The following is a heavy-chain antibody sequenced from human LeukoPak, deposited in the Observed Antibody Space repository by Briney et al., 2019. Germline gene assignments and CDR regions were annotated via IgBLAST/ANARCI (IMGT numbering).Heavy chain of an antibody. Sequence: GGSLRLSCAASGFTFSSYSMNWVRQAPGKGLEWVSAISGSGGSTYYADSVKGRFTISRDNSKKTLYLQMNSLRAEDTAVYYCAKVAEMATIGGLDYWGQGTLVTVSA. CDR1: GFTFSSYS. J-gene: IGHJ4*02. CDR3: AKVAEMATIGGLDY. CDR2: ISGSGGST. D-gene: IGHD5-24*01. V-gene: IGHV3-23*01.